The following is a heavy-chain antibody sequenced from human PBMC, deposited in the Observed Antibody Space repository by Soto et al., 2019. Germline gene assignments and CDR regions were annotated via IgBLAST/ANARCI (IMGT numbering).Heavy chain of an antibody. CDR3: ARVAQNGAVAGDFDY. D-gene: IGHD6-19*01. J-gene: IGHJ4*02. CDR2: IKQDGSEK. V-gene: IGHV3-7*01. Sequence: GGSLRLSCAASGFTYSTYCMSWVRQAPGKGLKWVARIKQDGSEKYYVDSVKGRFTISRDNAMNLLYLQMNSLRAEDTAVYYCARVAQNGAVAGDFDYWGQGTLVTVSS. CDR1: GFTYSTYC.